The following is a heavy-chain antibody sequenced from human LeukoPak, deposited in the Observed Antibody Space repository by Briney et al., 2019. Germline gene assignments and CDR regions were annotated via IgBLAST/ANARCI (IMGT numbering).Heavy chain of an antibody. J-gene: IGHJ6*03. CDR3: ARLYSGYDLIYYMDV. CDR2: INHSGST. Sequence: PSETLSLTCAVYGGSSSGYYWSWIRQPPGKGLEWIGEINHSGSTNYNPSLKSRVTISVDTSKNQFSLKLSSVTAADTAVYYCARLYSGYDLIYYMDVWGKGTTVTISS. V-gene: IGHV4-34*01. D-gene: IGHD5-12*01. CDR1: GGSSSGYY.